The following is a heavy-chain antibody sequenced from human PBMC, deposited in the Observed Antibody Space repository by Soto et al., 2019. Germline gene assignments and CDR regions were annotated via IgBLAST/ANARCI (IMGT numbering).Heavy chain of an antibody. V-gene: IGHV4-39*01. CDR1: GGSISESNFF. CDR2: ILYTGTT. J-gene: IGHJ4*02. D-gene: IGHD3-16*01. Sequence: SETLSLTCTVSGGSISESNFFWGWIRQPPGKGLEWIGSILYTGTTSYNSSPSLKSRVTISVDTSKNQFSLNLSSVIAADTAVYYCARLGWGNGDSDYWGQGTLVTVSS. CDR3: ARLGWGNGDSDY.